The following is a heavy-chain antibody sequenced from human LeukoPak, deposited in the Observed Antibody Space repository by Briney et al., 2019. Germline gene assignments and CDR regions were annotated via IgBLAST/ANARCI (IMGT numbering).Heavy chain of an antibody. Sequence: GSLRLSCAASGFTFSSYEMNCVRQAPGKGLEWIGTIYYSGSTYYNPSLKSRVTISVDTSKNQFSLNLSSVTAADTAVYYCARARGYSYGYPDYWGQGTLVTVSS. J-gene: IGHJ4*02. V-gene: IGHV4-39*07. CDR3: ARARGYSYGYPDY. CDR1: GFTFSSYE. CDR2: IYYSGST. D-gene: IGHD5-18*01.